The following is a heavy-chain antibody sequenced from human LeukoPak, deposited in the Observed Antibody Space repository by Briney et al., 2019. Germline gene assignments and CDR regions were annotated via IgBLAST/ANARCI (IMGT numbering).Heavy chain of an antibody. Sequence: SETLSLTCTVSGDSVTTTNFYWGWIRQTPGKGLEWIGSLYYGVNTYYKPSLKSRVTISVDTSLNQFSLILTSVTAADTGVYYCARLRVQQLASSYYMDVWGKGTTVTVSS. J-gene: IGHJ6*03. V-gene: IGHV4-39*01. CDR1: GDSVTTTNFY. CDR3: ARLRVQQLASSYYMDV. CDR2: LYYGVNT. D-gene: IGHD6-13*01.